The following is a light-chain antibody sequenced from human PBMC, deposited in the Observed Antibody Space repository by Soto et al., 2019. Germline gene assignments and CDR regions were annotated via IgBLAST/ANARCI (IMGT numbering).Light chain of an antibody. V-gene: IGLV2-14*01. CDR3: LSKTSTISYV. CDR1: SSDVGGYNY. CDR2: EIS. J-gene: IGLJ1*01. Sequence: QSALTQPASVSGSPGQSITISCTGTSSDVGGYNYVSWYQQHPGKAPKLIIYEISNRPSGVSNRFSGSKSGNTASLTISGLQAEDEADYYCLSKTSTISYVFGTGTRSPS.